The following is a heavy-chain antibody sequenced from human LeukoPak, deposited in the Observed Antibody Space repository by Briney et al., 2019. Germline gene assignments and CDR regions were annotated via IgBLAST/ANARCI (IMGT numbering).Heavy chain of an antibody. CDR2: ISSSGGTV. Sequence: GGSLRLSCAASGFTFSSYEMSWVRQAPGKGLEWVSYISSSGGTVKYADSVKGRITISRDNAKNSPYLQMNSLRAEDTAVYYCAGDLPHWGQGTLVTVSS. CDR1: GFTFSSYE. V-gene: IGHV3-48*03. J-gene: IGHJ4*02. CDR3: AGDLPH.